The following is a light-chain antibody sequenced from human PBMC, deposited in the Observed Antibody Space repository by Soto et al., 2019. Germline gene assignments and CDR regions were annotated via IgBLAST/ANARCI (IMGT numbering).Light chain of an antibody. J-gene: IGLJ3*02. CDR3: CSYARGRIWV. Sequence: QSALTQPASVSGSPGQSINISCTGTSTGVGSYDLVSWYQLHPGKAPKLVIYEANKRPSGISNRFSVSKSGNTASLTISGLQAEDEAHYYCCSYARGRIWVFGGGTKLAVL. CDR2: EAN. V-gene: IGLV2-23*01. CDR1: STGVGSYDL.